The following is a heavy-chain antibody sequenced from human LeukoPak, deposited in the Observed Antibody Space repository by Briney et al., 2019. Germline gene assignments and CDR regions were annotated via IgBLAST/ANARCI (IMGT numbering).Heavy chain of an antibody. D-gene: IGHD3-16*02. V-gene: IGHV4-59*01. J-gene: IGHJ3*02. Sequence: SETLSLTCTVSGGSISSYYWSWIRQPPGKGLEWIGYIYYSGSTNYNPSLKSRVTISVDTSKNQFSLKLSSVTAADTAVYYCARAGRDDYVWGSYRHPDAFDIWGQGTMVTVSS. CDR1: GGSISSYY. CDR3: ARAGRDDYVWGSYRHPDAFDI. CDR2: IYYSGST.